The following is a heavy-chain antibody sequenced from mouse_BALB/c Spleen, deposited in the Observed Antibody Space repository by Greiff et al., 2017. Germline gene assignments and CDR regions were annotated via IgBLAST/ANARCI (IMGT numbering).Heavy chain of an antibody. Sequence: QVHVKQSGPDLVAPSQSLSITCTVSGFSLTSYGVHWVRQPPGKGLEWLVVIWSDGSTTYNSALKSRLSISKDNSKSQVFLKMNSLQTDDTAMYYCARHNGGWYFDVWGAGTTVTVSS. V-gene: IGHV2-6-2*01. CDR3: ARHNGGWYFDV. CDR2: IWSDGST. J-gene: IGHJ1*01. CDR1: GFSLTSYG.